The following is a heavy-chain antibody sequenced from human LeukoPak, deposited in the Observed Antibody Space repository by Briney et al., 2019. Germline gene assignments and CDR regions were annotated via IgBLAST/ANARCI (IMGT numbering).Heavy chain of an antibody. V-gene: IGHV4-59*12. D-gene: IGHD3-16*01. CDR2: IYHSGST. CDR3: ARVPLSYREDYYYYYYMDV. CDR1: GGSISSYY. J-gene: IGHJ6*03. Sequence: SETLSLTCTVSGGSISSYYWSWIRQPPGKGLEWIGYIYHSGSTYYNPSLKSRATISVDRSKNQFSLKLSSVTAADTAVYYCARVPLSYREDYYYYYYMDVWGKGTTVTVSS.